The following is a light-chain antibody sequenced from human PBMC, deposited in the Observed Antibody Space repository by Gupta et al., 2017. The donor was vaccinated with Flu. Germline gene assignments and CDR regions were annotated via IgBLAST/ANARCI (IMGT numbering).Light chain of an antibody. V-gene: IGKV2-28*01. CDR1: QSLLHSNGYNY. CDR2: LGS. CDR3: RQGLQTPWG. J-gene: IGKJ1*01. Sequence: VTPGEPASISCRSTQSLLHSNGYNYLDWYLQKPGQSPQLLIYLGSNRASGVPDRFSGSGSGTDFTLKISRVEAEDVGVYYCRQGLQTPWGFGQGTKVEIK.